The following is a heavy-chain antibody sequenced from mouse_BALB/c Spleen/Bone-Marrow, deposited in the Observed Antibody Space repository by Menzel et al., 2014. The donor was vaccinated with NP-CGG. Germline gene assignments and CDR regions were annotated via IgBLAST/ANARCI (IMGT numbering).Heavy chain of an antibody. D-gene: IGHD2-4*01. Sequence: VKLMESGAELVKPGASVKLSCKTSGYTFTSYWIQWVKQRPGQGLGWIGEIFPGTGTTYYNEKFKDKATLTIDTSSSTAYMQLSSLTSEDSAVYFCARKGISTVIATAYYFDYWGPGSTLTVSS. V-gene: IGHV1S132*01. CDR3: ARKGISTVIATAYYFDY. CDR1: GYTFTSYW. J-gene: IGHJ2*01. CDR2: IFPGTGTT.